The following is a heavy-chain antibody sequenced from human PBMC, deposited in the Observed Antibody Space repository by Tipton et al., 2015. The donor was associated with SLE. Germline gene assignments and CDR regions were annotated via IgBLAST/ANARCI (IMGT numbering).Heavy chain of an antibody. V-gene: IGHV4-39*07. CDR3: ARSLYSSGSQYPDY. D-gene: IGHD3-10*01. CDR2: IYHSGST. Sequence: TLSLTCTVSVGSISSGGYFWSWIRQHPGKGLEWIGSIYHSGSTYYNPSLKSRVTISVDTSKNQFSLKLSSVTAADTAVYFCARSLYSSGSQYPDYWGQGTLVTVSS. J-gene: IGHJ4*02. CDR1: VGSISSGGYF.